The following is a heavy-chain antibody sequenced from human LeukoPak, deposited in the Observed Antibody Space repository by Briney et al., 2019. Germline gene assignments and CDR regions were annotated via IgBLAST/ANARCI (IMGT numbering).Heavy chain of an antibody. CDR3: ARWREGRDAFDI. V-gene: IGHV1-3*03. Sequence: ASVKVSCKASGYTFTSYAMHWVRQAPGQRLEWMGWINAGNGNTKYSQEFQGRVTITRDTSASTAYMELSSLRSEDMAVYYCARWREGRDAFDIWGQGTMVTVSS. J-gene: IGHJ3*02. CDR1: GYTFTSYA. CDR2: INAGNGNT.